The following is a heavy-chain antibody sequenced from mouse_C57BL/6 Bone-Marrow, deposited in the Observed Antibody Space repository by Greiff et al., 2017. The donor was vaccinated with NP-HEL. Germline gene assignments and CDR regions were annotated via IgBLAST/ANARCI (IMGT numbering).Heavy chain of an antibody. Sequence: QVQLQQPGAELVKPGASVKMSCKASGYTFTSYWITWVKQRPGQGLEWIGDIYPGSGSTNYNEKFKSKATLTVDTSSSTAYMQLSSLTSEDSAVYYGAGHYYGSSYPWYFDVWGTGTTVTVSS. D-gene: IGHD1-1*01. J-gene: IGHJ1*03. CDR3: AGHYYGSSYPWYFDV. CDR1: GYTFTSYW. V-gene: IGHV1-55*01. CDR2: IYPGSGST.